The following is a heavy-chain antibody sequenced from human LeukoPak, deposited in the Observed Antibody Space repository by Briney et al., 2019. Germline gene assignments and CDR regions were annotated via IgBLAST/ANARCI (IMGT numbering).Heavy chain of an antibody. CDR3: ARGGGLDV. CDR2: INHNGDVN. J-gene: IGHJ6*02. D-gene: IGHD3-16*01. Sequence: GGSLRLSCATSGFTFSSSWMSWVRQAPGKGLEWVASINHNGDVNYYVDSVKGRFTISRDNAKNSLYLQMSNLRAEDTAVYFCARGGGLDVWGQGATVTVSS. V-gene: IGHV3-7*03. CDR1: GFTFSSSW.